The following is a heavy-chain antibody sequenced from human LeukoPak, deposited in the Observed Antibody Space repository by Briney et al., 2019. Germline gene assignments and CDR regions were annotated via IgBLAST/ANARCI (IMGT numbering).Heavy chain of an antibody. CDR1: GGSISSSSYY. CDR2: IYYSGST. Sequence: PSETLSPTCTVSGGSISSSSYYWGWIRQPPGKGLEWIGSIYYSGSTYYNPSLKSRVTISVDTSKNQFSLKLSSVTAADTAVYYCARETKRGYRINWFDPWGQGTLVTVSS. J-gene: IGHJ5*02. V-gene: IGHV4-39*07. D-gene: IGHD5-18*01. CDR3: ARETKRGYRINWFDP.